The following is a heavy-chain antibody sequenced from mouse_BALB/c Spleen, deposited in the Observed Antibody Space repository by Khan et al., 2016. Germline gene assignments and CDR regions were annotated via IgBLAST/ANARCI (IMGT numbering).Heavy chain of an antibody. CDR1: GYAFSSYW. CDR2: IYPGDGDI. J-gene: IGHJ2*01. CDR3: ARFTTVVAVAY. D-gene: IGHD1-1*01. Sequence: QVQLQQSGAELVRPGSSVKISCKASGYAFSSYWMHWVKQRPGQGLEWIGQIYPGDGDIKYNGKFKGKATLTADKSSSTAYMQLSSLTSEASAVYFCARFTTVVAVAYWGQGTTLAVSS. V-gene: IGHV1-80*01.